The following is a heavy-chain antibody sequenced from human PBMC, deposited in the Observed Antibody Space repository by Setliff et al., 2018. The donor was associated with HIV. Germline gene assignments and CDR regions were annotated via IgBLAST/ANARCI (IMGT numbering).Heavy chain of an antibody. J-gene: IGHJ4*02. Sequence: SETLSLTCNVSDDSFSTNYWSWVRQPPGKGLEWIGYIYASGSTNYNPSLKSRVTISIDTSKNQFSLNLSSVTAADTAVYYCARGGLGVVGAIDYWSQGTLVTVSS. CDR1: DDSFSTNY. CDR3: ARGGLGVVGAIDY. CDR2: IYASGST. V-gene: IGHV4-4*09. D-gene: IGHD2-15*01.